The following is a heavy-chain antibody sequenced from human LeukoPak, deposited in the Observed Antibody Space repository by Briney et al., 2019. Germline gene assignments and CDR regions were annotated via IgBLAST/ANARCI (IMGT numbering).Heavy chain of an antibody. V-gene: IGHV1-69*04. Sequence: SVKVSCKASGGTFSSYAISWVRQAPGQGLEWMGRIIPILGIANYAQKFQGRVTITADKSTSTAYMELRSLRSDDTAVYYCARDKYDILTGYYEFDYWGQGTLVTVSS. J-gene: IGHJ4*02. D-gene: IGHD3-9*01. CDR3: ARDKYDILTGYYEFDY. CDR1: GGTFSSYA. CDR2: IIPILGIA.